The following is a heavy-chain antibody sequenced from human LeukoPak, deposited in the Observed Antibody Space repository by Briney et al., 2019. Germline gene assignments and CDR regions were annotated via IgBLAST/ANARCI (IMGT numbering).Heavy chain of an antibody. D-gene: IGHD3-3*01. CDR2: IYYSGST. CDR1: GGSIRSYY. CDR3: ARSTIFGVVLS. V-gene: IGHV4-59*01. Sequence: SETLSLTXTVSGGSIRSYYWSWIRQPPGKGLEWIGYIYYSGSTNYNPSLKSRVTISVDTSKNQFSLKLSSVTAADTAVYYCARSTIFGVVLSWGQGTLVTVSS. J-gene: IGHJ5*02.